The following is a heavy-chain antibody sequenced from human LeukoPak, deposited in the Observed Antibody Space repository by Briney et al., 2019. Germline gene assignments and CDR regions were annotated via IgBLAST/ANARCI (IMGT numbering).Heavy chain of an antibody. V-gene: IGHV3-21*01. Sequence: KSGGSLRLSCAASGFTFSSYGMHWVRQAPGKGLEWVSSISSSSSYIYYADSVKGRFTISRDNAKNSLYLQMSSLRAEDTAVYYCARACLSGYSYICAPDYWGQGTLVTVSS. CDR3: ARACLSGYSYICAPDY. J-gene: IGHJ4*02. CDR2: ISSSSSYI. CDR1: GFTFSSYG. D-gene: IGHD5-18*01.